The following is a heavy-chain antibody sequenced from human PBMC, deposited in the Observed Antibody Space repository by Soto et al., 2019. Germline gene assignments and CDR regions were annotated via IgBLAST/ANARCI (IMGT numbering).Heavy chain of an antibody. J-gene: IGHJ4*02. CDR3: ARVLVGGSGSYYIPFDY. Sequence: SETLSLTCTVSGGSISSGDYYWSWIRQPPGKGLEWIGYIYYGGSTYYNPSLKSRVTISVDTSKNQFSLKLSSVTAADTAVYYCARVLVGGSGSYYIPFDYWGQGTLVTVSS. V-gene: IGHV4-30-4*01. CDR2: IYYGGST. CDR1: GGSISSGDYY. D-gene: IGHD3-10*01.